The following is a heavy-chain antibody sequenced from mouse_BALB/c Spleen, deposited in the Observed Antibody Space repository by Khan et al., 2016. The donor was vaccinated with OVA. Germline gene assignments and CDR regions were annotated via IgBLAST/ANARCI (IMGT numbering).Heavy chain of an antibody. CDR2: TYPGGGYT. J-gene: IGHJ2*01. CDR3: ARRGAARATWDYFDY. CDR1: GYTFTNYW. D-gene: IGHD3-1*01. V-gene: IGHV1-63*02. Sequence: VQLQESGAELVRPGTSVKMSCKAAGYTFTNYWIGWVKQRPGHGLEWIGDTYPGGGYTNYNEKFKGKATLTADTSSRTAYIQLSGLTSEDSDIYYYARRGAARATWDYFDYWGQGTTLTVSS.